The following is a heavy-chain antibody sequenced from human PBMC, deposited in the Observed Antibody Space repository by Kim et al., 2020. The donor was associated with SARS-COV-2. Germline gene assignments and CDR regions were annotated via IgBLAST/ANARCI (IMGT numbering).Heavy chain of an antibody. J-gene: IGHJ5*02. CDR2: IWYDGSNK. CDR3: ARDHSSGWYINWFDP. V-gene: IGHV3-33*01. D-gene: IGHD6-19*01. Sequence: GGSLRLSCAASGFTFSSYGMHWVRQAPGKGLEWVAVIWYDGSNKYYADSVKGRFTISRDNSKNTLYLQMNSLRAEDTAVYYCARDHSSGWYINWFDPWGQGTLVTVSS. CDR1: GFTFSSYG.